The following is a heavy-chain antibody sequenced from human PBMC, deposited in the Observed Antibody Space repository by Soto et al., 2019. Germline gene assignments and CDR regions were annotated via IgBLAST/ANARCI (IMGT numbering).Heavy chain of an antibody. J-gene: IGHJ6*02. CDR3: AREEGNSYGMDV. Sequence: GGCLRLSCAASGFTFSSYGMHWVRQAPGKGLEWVAVIWYDGSNKYYADSVKGRFTISRDNSKNTLYLQMNSLRAEDTAVYYCAREEGNSYGMDVWGQGTTVTVSS. CDR1: GFTFSSYG. CDR2: IWYDGSNK. V-gene: IGHV3-33*01.